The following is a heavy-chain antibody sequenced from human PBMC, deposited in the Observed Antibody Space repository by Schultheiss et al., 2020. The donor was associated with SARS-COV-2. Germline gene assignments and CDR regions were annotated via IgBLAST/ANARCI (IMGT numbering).Heavy chain of an antibody. CDR3: ARDGISTILDV. Sequence: SQTLSLTCAVYGGSFSGYYWSWIRQPPGKGLEWIGYIYYSGSTYYNPSLKSRVTISVDTSKNQFSLKLSSVTAADTAVYYCARDGISTILDVWGQGTTVTVSS. CDR2: IYYSGST. CDR1: GGSFSGYY. J-gene: IGHJ6*02. V-gene: IGHV4-59*01. D-gene: IGHD5/OR15-5a*01.